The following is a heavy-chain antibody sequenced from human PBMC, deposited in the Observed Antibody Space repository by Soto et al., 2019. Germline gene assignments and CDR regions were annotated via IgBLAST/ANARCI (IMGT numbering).Heavy chain of an antibody. V-gene: IGHV3-74*01. CDR2: INSDGSNT. Sequence: EVQLVESGGGLVQPGGSLRLSCAASGFTFSSYWMHWVRQAPGKGLVWVSRINSDGSNTGYADSVKGRFTISRDNAKNTLYLQTNGLRAEDTAVYYCAKQFAYWGQGALVTVSS. J-gene: IGHJ4*02. CDR3: AKQFAY. CDR1: GFTFSSYW.